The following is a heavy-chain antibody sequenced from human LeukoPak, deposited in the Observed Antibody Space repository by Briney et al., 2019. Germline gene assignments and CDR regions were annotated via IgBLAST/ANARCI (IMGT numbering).Heavy chain of an antibody. J-gene: IGHJ4*02. Sequence: GASVKVSCKASGYTFNSYDINWVRQATGQGLEWMGWMNPNSGNTGYAQKFQGRVTMTRNASISTAHMVLSSLRSEDTAVYYCARGQGSHGQQLGDYWGQGTLVTVSP. D-gene: IGHD6-13*01. CDR3: ARGQGSHGQQLGDY. V-gene: IGHV1-8*01. CDR1: GYTFNSYD. CDR2: MNPNSGNT.